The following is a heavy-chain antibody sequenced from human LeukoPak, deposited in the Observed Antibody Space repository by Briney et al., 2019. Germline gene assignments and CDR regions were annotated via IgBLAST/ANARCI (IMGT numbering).Heavy chain of an antibody. CDR3: ARAPFSGRGTFDP. D-gene: IGHD5-12*01. V-gene: IGHV1-69*04. J-gene: IGHJ5*02. CDR1: GGTFSSYA. Sequence: SVKVSCKASGGTFSSYAISWVRQAPGQGLEGRGRIIPILGIANYAQKFQGRVTITADKSTSTAYMELSSLRSEDTAVYYCARAPFSGRGTFDPWGQGTLVTVSS. CDR2: IIPILGIA.